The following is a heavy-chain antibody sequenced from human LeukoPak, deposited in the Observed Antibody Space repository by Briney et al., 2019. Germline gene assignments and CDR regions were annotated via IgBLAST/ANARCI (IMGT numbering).Heavy chain of an antibody. CDR1: GYTFTSYG. D-gene: IGHD3-3*01. V-gene: IGHV1-18*01. CDR2: ISAYNGNT. CDR3: ARERTIFGVVIIDY. Sequence: ASVKVSCKASGYTFTSYGISWVRQAPGQGLEWMGWISAYNGNTNYARKLQGRVTMTTDTSTSTAYMELRSLRSDDTAVYYCARERTIFGVVIIDYWGQGTLVTVSS. J-gene: IGHJ4*02.